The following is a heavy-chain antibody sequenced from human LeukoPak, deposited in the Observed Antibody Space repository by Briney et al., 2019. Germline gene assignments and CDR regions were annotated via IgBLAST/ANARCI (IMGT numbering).Heavy chain of an antibody. CDR1: GFSLSTRGMC. V-gene: IGHV2-70*01. CDR2: IDWDDDK. D-gene: IGHD5-18*01. CDR3: ARIRVDTAMVYYYYGMDV. Sequence: SGPTLVNPTQTLTLTCTFSGFSLSTRGMCVSWIRQPPGKALEWLSLIDWDDDKYYSTSLKTRLTISVDTSKNQVVLTMTNMDPVDTATYYCARIRVDTAMVYYYYGMDVWGKGTTVTVSS. J-gene: IGHJ6*04.